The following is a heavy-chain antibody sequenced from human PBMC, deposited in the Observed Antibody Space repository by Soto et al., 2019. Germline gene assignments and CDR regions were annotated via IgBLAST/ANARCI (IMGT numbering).Heavy chain of an antibody. D-gene: IGHD1-1*01. V-gene: IGHV3-23*01. Sequence: EVQLLEWGGCMVEPRGSLKLSCAASGFSFGTYVMNWVRQAPGKGLEWVSGISGSGVRVYSADSVKGRFTISRDNSRNTLYLQMTSLRAEDTAIYYCAMSRLYDTGTNDYHRDALDIWGQGTQVTVSS. CDR2: ISGSGVRV. CDR1: GFSFGTYV. CDR3: AMSRLYDTGTNDYHRDALDI. J-gene: IGHJ3*02.